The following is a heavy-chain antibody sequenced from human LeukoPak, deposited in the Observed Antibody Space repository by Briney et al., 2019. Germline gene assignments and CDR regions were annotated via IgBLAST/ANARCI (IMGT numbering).Heavy chain of an antibody. D-gene: IGHD4-17*01. V-gene: IGHV4-59*01. J-gene: IGHJ4*02. CDR1: SGSISSYY. CDR3: ACQDVGDPYYFDY. CDR2: IYYSGST. Sequence: SETLSLTCTVSSGSISSYYWSWIRQPPGKGLEWIGYIYYSGSTNYNPSLKSRVTISVDTSKNQFSLKLSSVTAADTAVYYCACQDVGDPYYFDYWGQGTLVTVSS.